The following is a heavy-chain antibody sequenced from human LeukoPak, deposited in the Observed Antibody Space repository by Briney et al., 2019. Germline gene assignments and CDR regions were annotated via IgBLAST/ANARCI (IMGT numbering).Heavy chain of an antibody. D-gene: IGHD2-15*01. V-gene: IGHV3-23*01. CDR1: GFTFSSYA. Sequence: PGGSLRLSCAASGFTFSSYAMSWVRQAPGKGLEWVSGISGSGGNTYYADSVKGRFTISRDNSNNTLYLQMNSLRAEDTAVYYRARDSRPRWSVFDYWGRGTLVTVSS. CDR2: ISGSGGNT. CDR3: ARDSRPRWSVFDY. J-gene: IGHJ4*02.